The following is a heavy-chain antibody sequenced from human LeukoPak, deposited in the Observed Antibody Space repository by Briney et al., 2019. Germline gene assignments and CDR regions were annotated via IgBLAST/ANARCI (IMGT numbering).Heavy chain of an antibody. Sequence: GGSLRLSCAASGFTFSAYSMNWVRQAPGKGLEWVSYISSSGSAIYYADSVKGRFTISRDNAKNSLYLQMDNVRVEDTAVYFCARYSEVYYYVDVWGTGTTVTVSS. J-gene: IGHJ6*03. D-gene: IGHD2-21*01. V-gene: IGHV3-48*04. CDR3: ARYSEVYYYVDV. CDR1: GFTFSAYS. CDR2: ISSSGSAI.